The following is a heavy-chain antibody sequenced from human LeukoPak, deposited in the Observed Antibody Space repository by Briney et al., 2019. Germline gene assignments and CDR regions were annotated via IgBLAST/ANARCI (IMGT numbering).Heavy chain of an antibody. CDR2: IGAYNGNT. D-gene: IGHD3-9*01. V-gene: IGHV1-18*04. J-gene: IGHJ4*02. CDR1: GYTFTSYV. CDR3: ARVDILTGYYHFDY. Sequence: GASVKVSCKPAGYTFTSYVISWVRQAPGQALDWMGGIGAYNGNTNYAQKLQGRVTMTTDTSTSTAYMELRSLRSDDTAVYYCARVDILTGYYHFDYWGQGTLVTVSS.